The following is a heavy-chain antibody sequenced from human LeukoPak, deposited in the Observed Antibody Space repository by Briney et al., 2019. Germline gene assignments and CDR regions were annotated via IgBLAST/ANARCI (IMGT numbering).Heavy chain of an antibody. V-gene: IGHV1-2*02. D-gene: IGHD3-16*02. Sequence: ASVKVSCKASGYTFSSYGISWVRQAPGQGLEWMGWINPNSGGTNYAQKFQGRVTMTRDTSISTAYMELSRLRSDDTAVYYCATGGYYDYVWGSYRYDYFDYWGQGTLVTVSS. CDR2: INPNSGGT. J-gene: IGHJ4*02. CDR1: GYTFSSYG. CDR3: ATGGYYDYVWGSYRYDYFDY.